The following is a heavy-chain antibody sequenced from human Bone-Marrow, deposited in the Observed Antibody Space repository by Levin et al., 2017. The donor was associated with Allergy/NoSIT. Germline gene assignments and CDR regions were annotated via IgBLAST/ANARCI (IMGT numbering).Heavy chain of an antibody. Sequence: GGSLRLSCTASGFPFSSYSLYWVRQAPGKALEWVSFITGTGQTAYYADSVQGRFTISRDNARNTVFLQMHSLTAGDTAGYYCARGALLSGPVWGQGALVTVSS. CDR2: ITGTGQTA. J-gene: IGHJ4*02. CDR1: GFPFSSYS. V-gene: IGHV3-48*04. D-gene: IGHD3-9*01. CDR3: ARGALLSGPV.